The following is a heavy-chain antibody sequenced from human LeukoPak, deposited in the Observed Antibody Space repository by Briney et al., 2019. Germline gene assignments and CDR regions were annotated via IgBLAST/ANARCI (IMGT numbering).Heavy chain of an antibody. CDR3: ASMNRDGFKYYFDH. J-gene: IGHJ4*02. CDR1: GGCISSGDYY. Sequence: SQTLSLTCAVSGGCISSGDYYWSWIRQHPGKGLEWIGYIYYSGSTYYNPSLKSRATMSVDTSRNQFSLKLSSVTAGDTAVYYCASMNRDGFKYYFDHWGQGTLVTVSS. D-gene: IGHD5-24*01. V-gene: IGHV4-31*11. CDR2: IYYSGST.